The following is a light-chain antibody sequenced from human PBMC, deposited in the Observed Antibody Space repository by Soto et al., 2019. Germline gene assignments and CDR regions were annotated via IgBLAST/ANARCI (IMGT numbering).Light chain of an antibody. J-gene: IGLJ2*01. CDR1: SSNIGSNY. CDR2: SNN. V-gene: IGLV1-47*02. Sequence: QSVLTQPPSASGTPGQRVTISCSGSSSNIGSNYVYWYQQLPGTAPKLLIYSNNQRPSGVPDRFSGSKSGTSASLAISGLRSEDEAHYYCAAWDDSLSGHVVFGGGTQLTVL. CDR3: AAWDDSLSGHVV.